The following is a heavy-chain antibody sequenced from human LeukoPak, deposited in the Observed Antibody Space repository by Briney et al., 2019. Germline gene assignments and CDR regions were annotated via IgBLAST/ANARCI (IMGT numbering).Heavy chain of an antibody. Sequence: SETLSLTCAVYGGSFSGYYWSWIRQRPGKGLEWIGEINHSGSTNYNPSLKSRVTISVDTSKNQFSLKLSSVTAADTAVYYCARGCSSTSCYAQGDYWGQGILVTVSS. D-gene: IGHD2-2*01. J-gene: IGHJ4*02. V-gene: IGHV4-34*01. CDR2: INHSGST. CDR3: ARGCSSTSCYAQGDY. CDR1: GGSFSGYY.